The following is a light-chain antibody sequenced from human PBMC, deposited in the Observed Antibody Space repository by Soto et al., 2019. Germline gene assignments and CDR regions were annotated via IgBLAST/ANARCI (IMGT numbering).Light chain of an antibody. J-gene: IGKJ1*01. V-gene: IGKV1-39*01. CDR3: QQTYSTPPT. Sequence: DIQMTHSPSSLSASVGDRVTITSRASQSISTYLNWYQQKAGLAPKLLIYAASSLQSGVPSRFSGSGSGTDFTLTISSLQPEDFATYYCQQTYSTPPTFGQGTKVDIK. CDR1: QSISTY. CDR2: AAS.